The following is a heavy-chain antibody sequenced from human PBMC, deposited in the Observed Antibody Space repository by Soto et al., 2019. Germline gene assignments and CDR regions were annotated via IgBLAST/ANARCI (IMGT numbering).Heavy chain of an antibody. Sequence: GGSLRLSCEASGVIASNHWMNWVRQAPGKGLEWVATINQDGSVTYCLDSVKGRFTISTDNTKNSLYLQMNSLRAEDTAVYYCVRHSWTAPSYWGQGTLVTVSS. D-gene: IGHD1-1*01. CDR2: INQDGSVT. CDR1: GVIASNHW. CDR3: VRHSWTAPSY. V-gene: IGHV3-7*01. J-gene: IGHJ4*02.